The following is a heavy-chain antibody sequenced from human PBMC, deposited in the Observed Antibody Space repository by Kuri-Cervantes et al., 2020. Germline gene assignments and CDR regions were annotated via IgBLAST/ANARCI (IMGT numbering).Heavy chain of an antibody. CDR3: AREHCSSTSCSYFDY. V-gene: IGHV3-48*03. Sequence: GESLKISCAASGFTFSSYEMNWVRQAPGKGLEWVSYIGSSGSTIYYADSVKGRFTISRDNAKNSLYLQMNSLRAEDTAVYYCAREHCSSTSCSYFDYWGQGTLVTVSS. CDR1: GFTFSSYE. D-gene: IGHD2-2*01. CDR2: IGSSGSTI. J-gene: IGHJ4*02.